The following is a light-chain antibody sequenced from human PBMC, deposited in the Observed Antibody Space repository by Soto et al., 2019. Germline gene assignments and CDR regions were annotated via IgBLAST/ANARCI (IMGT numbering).Light chain of an antibody. Sequence: EIVLTQSPGSLSLSPRARAPLSCRASQSVSSNHLAWYQQKPGQAPRLLIYGASRRATGIPDRFSGSGSGTEFTLTISRLEPEDFAVYYCQQYGSSTYTFGQGTKVDNK. V-gene: IGKV3-20*01. CDR1: QSVSSNH. CDR2: GAS. J-gene: IGKJ2*01. CDR3: QQYGSSTYT.